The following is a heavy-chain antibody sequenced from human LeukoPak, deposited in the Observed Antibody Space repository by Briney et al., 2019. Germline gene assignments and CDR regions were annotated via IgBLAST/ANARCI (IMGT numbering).Heavy chain of an antibody. D-gene: IGHD6-13*01. CDR2: ISSSSNTI. J-gene: IGHJ4*02. V-gene: IGHV3-48*02. CDR3: AREDIAAAYFEY. CDR1: GFIFSSYS. Sequence: GGSLRLSCAASGFIFSSYSMNWVRQAPGKGLQWVSYISSSSNTIYYADSVKGRFTISRDNAKNSLYLQMNSLRDEDTAVYYCAREDIAAAYFEYWGQGTLVTVSS.